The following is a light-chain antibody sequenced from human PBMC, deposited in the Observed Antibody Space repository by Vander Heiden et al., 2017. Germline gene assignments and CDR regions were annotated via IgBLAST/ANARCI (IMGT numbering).Light chain of an antibody. CDR2: QDS. CDR3: QAWDSSTGV. J-gene: IGLJ2*01. CDR1: KLGDQY. V-gene: IGLV3-1*01. Sequence: SYELTQPPSVSVSPGQTARITCSGDKLGDQYACWYQQKPGQSPVLVIYQDSKRPSGIPERFSGSNSGNTATLTISGTQAMDEADYYCQAWDSSTGVFGGGTKLTVL.